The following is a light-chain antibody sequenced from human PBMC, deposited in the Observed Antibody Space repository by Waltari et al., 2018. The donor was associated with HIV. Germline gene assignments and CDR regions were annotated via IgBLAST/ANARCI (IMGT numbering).Light chain of an antibody. CDR3: QTWGTGIVV. V-gene: IGLV4-69*01. J-gene: IGLJ2*01. CDR1: SGHSSYV. CDR2: LNSDGSH. Sequence: QLVLTQSPSASASLGASVKLTCTLSSGHSSYVIAWHQQQPKKGPRYLMKLNSDGSHFKGDVIPDLFACASSGAERYLTISSLQSEDEADYYCQTWGTGIVVVGGGTKLTV.